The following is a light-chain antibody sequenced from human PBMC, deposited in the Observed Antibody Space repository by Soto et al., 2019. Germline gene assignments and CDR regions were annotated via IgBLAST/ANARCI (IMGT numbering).Light chain of an antibody. CDR2: EVS. Sequence: QSALTQPASVSGSPGQSITISCIETSSNVGGYNYVSWYQQHPGKAPKLMIYEVSNRPSGVSNRFSGSKSGNTASLTISGLQAEDEADYYCSSYTTSSTLYVFGTGTKVTVL. V-gene: IGLV2-14*01. CDR1: SSNVGGYNY. J-gene: IGLJ1*01. CDR3: SSYTTSSTLYV.